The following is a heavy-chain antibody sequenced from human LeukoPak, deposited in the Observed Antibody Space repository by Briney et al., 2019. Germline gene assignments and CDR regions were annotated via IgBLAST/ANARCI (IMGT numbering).Heavy chain of an antibody. CDR2: IYHSGST. D-gene: IGHD6-19*01. J-gene: IGHJ4*02. CDR3: ARDTAIAVAGTGSYDY. CDR1: GYSISSGYY. V-gene: IGHV4-38-2*02. Sequence: PSETLSLTCTVSGYSISSGYYWGWIRQPPGKGLEWIGSIYHSGSTYYNPSLKSRVTISVDTSKNQFSLKLSSVTAADTAVYYCARDTAIAVAGTGSYDYWGQGTLVTVSS.